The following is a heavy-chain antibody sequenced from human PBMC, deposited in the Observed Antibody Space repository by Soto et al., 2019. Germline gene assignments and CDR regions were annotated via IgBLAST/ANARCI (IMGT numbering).Heavy chain of an antibody. CDR2: LYSGGGT. J-gene: IGHJ4*02. CDR1: GLSVSNNY. CDR3: ARSEYSYAHFDY. V-gene: IGHV3-66*01. D-gene: IGHD5-18*01. Sequence: PGGSLRLSCAASGLSVSNNYIAWVRQAPGEGLEWVSVLYSGGGTHFADSVKGRFTISRDNSKNTVYLQMNSVRAGDTAVYYCARSEYSYAHFDYWGQGTLVTVSS.